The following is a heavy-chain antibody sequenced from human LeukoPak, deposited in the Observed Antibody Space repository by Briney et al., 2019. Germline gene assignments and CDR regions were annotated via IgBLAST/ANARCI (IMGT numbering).Heavy chain of an antibody. CDR1: GFTFSSYA. J-gene: IGHJ4*02. V-gene: IGHV3-30*04. CDR2: ISYDGSNK. CDR3: AKEKGWGSGSHLPRYYFDY. Sequence: GGSLRLSCAASGFTFSSYAMHWVRQAPGKGLEWVAVISYDGSNKYYADSVKGRFTISRDNSKNTLYLQMNSLRAEDTAVYYCAKEKGWGSGSHLPRYYFDYWGQGTLVTVSS. D-gene: IGHD3-10*01.